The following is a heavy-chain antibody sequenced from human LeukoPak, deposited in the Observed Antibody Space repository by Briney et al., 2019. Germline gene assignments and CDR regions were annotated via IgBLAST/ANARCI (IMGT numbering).Heavy chain of an antibody. CDR3: AKVHYYDSSGYRYYFDY. J-gene: IGHJ4*02. V-gene: IGHV3-30*18. CDR2: ISYDGSNK. CDR1: GFTFSSYG. Sequence: GGSLRLSCAASGFTFSSYGMHWVRQAPGKGLEWVAVISYDGSNKYYADSVKGRFTISRDNSKNTLYLQMNSLRAEDTAVYYCAKVHYYDSSGYRYYFDYWGQGTLVTVSS. D-gene: IGHD3-22*01.